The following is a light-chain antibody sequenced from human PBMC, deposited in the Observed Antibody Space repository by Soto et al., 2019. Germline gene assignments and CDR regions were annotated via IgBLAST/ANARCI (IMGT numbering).Light chain of an antibody. CDR1: QSISTF. Sequence: DIQMTQSPSSLSASLGDRVTITWRASQSISTFLNWYQQKPGKAPNLLIYAASGLQSGVPSRFSGSGSGTDFTLTISSLLPEDFATYYCQQSYRTPITFGQGTRLEIK. V-gene: IGKV1-39*01. CDR3: QQSYRTPIT. J-gene: IGKJ5*01. CDR2: AAS.